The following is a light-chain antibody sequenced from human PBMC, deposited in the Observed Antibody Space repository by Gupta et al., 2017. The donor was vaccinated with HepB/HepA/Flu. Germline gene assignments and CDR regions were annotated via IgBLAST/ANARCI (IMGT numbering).Light chain of an antibody. CDR2: GAS. V-gene: IGKV3-20*01. CDR3: QQYGSYPLT. CDR1: QSVSSSY. J-gene: IGKJ5*01. Sequence: IVLTQSPGTLSLSPGERATLSCRASQSVSSSYLAWYQQKPGQAPRLLIYGASSRDTGIPDRFSGSGSGTEFTLTISRLEPEDFAVYYCQQYGSYPLTFGQGTRVEIK.